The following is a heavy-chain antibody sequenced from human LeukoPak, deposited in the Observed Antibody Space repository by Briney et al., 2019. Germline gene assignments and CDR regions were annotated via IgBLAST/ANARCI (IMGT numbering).Heavy chain of an antibody. CDR3: VRDEGLSGYPDY. CDR1: GGSISNYY. V-gene: IGHV4-4*07. Sequence: PSETLSLPCTVSGGSISNYYWSWIRQPAGKGLEGIGRFYSSGTTNYHPPLRSRVSLTGDESKNQLSLKVYSVTAADTAVYYCVRDEGLSGYPDYWGQGTLVTVSS. J-gene: IGHJ4*02. D-gene: IGHD3-22*01. CDR2: FYSSGTT.